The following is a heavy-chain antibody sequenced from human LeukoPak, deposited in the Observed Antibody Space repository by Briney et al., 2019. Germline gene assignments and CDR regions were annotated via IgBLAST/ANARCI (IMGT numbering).Heavy chain of an antibody. D-gene: IGHD6-6*01. CDR2: IYTSGRT. V-gene: IGHV4-59*08. Sequence: SETLSLTCAVSAASVSNYHWSWIRQAPGKGLEWIGYIYTSGRTNYNPSLKSRITISADTSKNQFSLKLSSVTAADTAVYYCARHDAGIAARPFDNWGQGTLVTVSS. CDR3: ARHDAGIAARPFDN. J-gene: IGHJ4*02. CDR1: AASVSNYH.